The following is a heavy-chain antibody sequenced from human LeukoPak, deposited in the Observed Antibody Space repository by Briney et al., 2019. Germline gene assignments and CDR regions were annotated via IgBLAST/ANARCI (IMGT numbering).Heavy chain of an antibody. V-gene: IGHV4-30-2*01. D-gene: IGHD3-22*01. J-gene: IGHJ5*02. CDR2: IYHSGST. CDR1: GGSISSGGYY. Sequence: SETLSLTCTVSGGSISSGGYYWSWIRQPPGKGLEWIGYIYHSGSTNYNPSLKSRVAISVDKSKNQFSLYLNSVTAADTAVYYCARRTAFDSTAYSFDTWGQGTLVIVAS. CDR3: ARRTAFDSTAYSFDT.